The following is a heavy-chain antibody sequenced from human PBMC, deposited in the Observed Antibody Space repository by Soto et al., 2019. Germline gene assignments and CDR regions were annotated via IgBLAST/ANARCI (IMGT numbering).Heavy chain of an antibody. CDR3: CRARSGQIVVFH. CDR2: IGPESGAT. Sequence: ASVKVSCKTSGYTFTGHYIHWVRQAPQQGPEWVGEIGPESGATRYAQKFRGRVTMTMDTSITTVYMELKNLSPDDTAVYYCCRARSGQIVVFHSDQGTQVTVSS. V-gene: IGHV1-2*02. CDR1: GYTFTGHY. J-gene: IGHJ4*02. D-gene: IGHD1-26*01.